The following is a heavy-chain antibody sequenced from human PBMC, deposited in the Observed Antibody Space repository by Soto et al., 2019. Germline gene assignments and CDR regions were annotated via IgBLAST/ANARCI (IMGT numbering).Heavy chain of an antibody. D-gene: IGHD3-10*01. CDR2: IIPIFGTA. Sequence: GASVKVSCKASGGTFSSYAISWVRQAPGQGLEWMGGIIPIFGTANYAQKFQGRVTITAGESTSTAYMELSSLRSEDTAVYYCAREGDYYGSGSAGIGMDVWGQGTTVTVSS. CDR3: AREGDYYGSGSAGIGMDV. V-gene: IGHV1-69*13. CDR1: GGTFSSYA. J-gene: IGHJ6*02.